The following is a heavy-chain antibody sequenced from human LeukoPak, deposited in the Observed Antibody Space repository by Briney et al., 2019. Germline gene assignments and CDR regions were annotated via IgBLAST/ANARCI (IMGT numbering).Heavy chain of an antibody. Sequence: GGSLRLSCTASGFAFDEHGMSWVRQVPGKGLEWVSGINWSGGSTGYADPLRGRFTISRDNAKNSLYLQMDSPRAEDTALYYCARAPITSPFYFDYWGQGTLVTVSS. J-gene: IGHJ4*02. V-gene: IGHV3-20*04. CDR2: INWSGGST. D-gene: IGHD2-2*01. CDR1: GFAFDEHG. CDR3: ARAPITSPFYFDY.